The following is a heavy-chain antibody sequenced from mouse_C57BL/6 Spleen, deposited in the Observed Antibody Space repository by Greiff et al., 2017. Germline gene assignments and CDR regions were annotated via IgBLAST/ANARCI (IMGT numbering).Heavy chain of an antibody. CDR3: ARWSISTGVADYAMEY. Sequence: VQLKESGPELVKPGASVKISCKASGYSFTDYNMTWVQQSNGKSLEWIGVINPNYGTTSYNQKFKGKDTLTVDQSSSTAYMQLNSLTSEDSAVYYCARWSISTGVADYAMEYWGKGTSVTVSS. D-gene: IGHD1-1*01. CDR1: GYSFTDYN. J-gene: IGHJ4*01. CDR2: INPNYGTT. V-gene: IGHV1-39*01.